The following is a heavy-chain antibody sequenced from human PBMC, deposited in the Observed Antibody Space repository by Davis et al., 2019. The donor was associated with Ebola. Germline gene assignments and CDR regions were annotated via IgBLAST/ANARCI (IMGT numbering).Heavy chain of an antibody. J-gene: IGHJ5*02. Sequence: MPSETLSLTCAVYGGSFTDYYWSWIRQPPGKGLEWIGSIYYSGSTYYNPSLKSRVTISVDTSKNQFSLKLSSVTAADTAVYYCASVPYYYGSGSPWGQGTLVTVSS. V-gene: IGHV4-34*01. CDR2: IYYSGST. D-gene: IGHD3-10*01. CDR3: ASVPYYYGSGSP. CDR1: GGSFTDYY.